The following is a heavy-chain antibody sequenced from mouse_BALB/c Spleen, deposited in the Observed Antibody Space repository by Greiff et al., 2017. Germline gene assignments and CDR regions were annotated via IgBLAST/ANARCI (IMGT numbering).Heavy chain of an antibody. CDR3: AREGYGYKMDY. Sequence: EVKLVESGGGLVQPGGSRKLSCAASGFTFSSFGMHWVRQAPEKGLEWVAYISSGSSTIYYADTVKGRFTISRDNPKHTLFLQMTSLRSEDTAMYYCAREGYGYKMDYGGQGTTLTVSS. CDR1: GFTFSSFG. D-gene: IGHD1-2*01. J-gene: IGHJ2*01. V-gene: IGHV5-17*02. CDR2: ISSGSSTI.